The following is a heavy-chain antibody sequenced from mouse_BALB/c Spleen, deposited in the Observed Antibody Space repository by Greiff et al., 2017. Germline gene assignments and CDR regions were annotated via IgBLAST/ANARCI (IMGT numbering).Heavy chain of an antibody. CDR2: IYPGDGDT. D-gene: IGHD3-2*01. V-gene: IGHV1-87*01. CDR3: ARDMAGAMDY. CDR1: GYTFTSYW. Sequence: VQLQESGAELARPGASVKLSCKASGYTFTSYWMQWVKQRPGQGLEWIGAIYPGDGDTRYTQKFKGKATLTADKSSSTAYMQLSSLASEDSAVYYCARDMAGAMDYWGQGTSVTVSS. J-gene: IGHJ4*01.